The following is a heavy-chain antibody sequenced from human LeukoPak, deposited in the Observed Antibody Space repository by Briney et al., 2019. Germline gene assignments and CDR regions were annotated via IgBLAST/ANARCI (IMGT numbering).Heavy chain of an antibody. V-gene: IGHV3-23*01. J-gene: IGHJ4*02. D-gene: IGHD3-3*01. Sequence: GGSLRLSCAASGFTFSDYAMTWVRQASGKGLEWVSSISDTGRRTYYTDSVKGRFTISRDNSKNTLYLQMNSLRAEDTAVYYCATSLLEWFPYFDYWGQGTLVTVSS. CDR3: ATSLLEWFPYFDY. CDR1: GFTFSDYA. CDR2: ISDTGRRT.